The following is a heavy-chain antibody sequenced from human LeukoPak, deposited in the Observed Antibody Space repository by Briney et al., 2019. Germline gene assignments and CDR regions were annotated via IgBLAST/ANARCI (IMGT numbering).Heavy chain of an antibody. V-gene: IGHV3-21*01. D-gene: IGHD1-1*01. CDR2: ISSSSSYI. CDR1: GFTFSSYS. J-gene: IGHJ4*02. CDR3: ARGEVRWNDVDY. Sequence: GGSLRLSCAASGFTFSSYSMNWVRQAPGKGLEWVSSISSSSSYIYYADSVKGRFTISRDNAKNSLYLQMNSLRAEDTAVYYCARGEVRWNDVDYWGQGTLVTVSS.